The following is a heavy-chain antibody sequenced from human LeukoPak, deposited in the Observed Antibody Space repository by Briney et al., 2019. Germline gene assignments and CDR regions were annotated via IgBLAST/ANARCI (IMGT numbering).Heavy chain of an antibody. Sequence: ASVKVSCKASGHTFTTYGITWVRQAPGQGLEWMGWITGYNGNTEYTQKFQGRVAMTRDTSTSTAYMELRSLRSDDTAVYYCARGLSCSGNTCYAAHFDSWGQGTLVTVSS. CDR1: GHTFTTYG. CDR2: ITGYNGNT. CDR3: ARGLSCSGNTCYAAHFDS. D-gene: IGHD2-15*01. V-gene: IGHV1-18*01. J-gene: IGHJ4*02.